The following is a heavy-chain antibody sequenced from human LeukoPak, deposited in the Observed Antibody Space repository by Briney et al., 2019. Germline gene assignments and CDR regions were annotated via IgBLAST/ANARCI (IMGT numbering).Heavy chain of an antibody. Sequence: PGGSLRLSCAASGFTFSRYWMHWVRQAPGKGLVWVSRINSDGSSTSNADSVKGRFTISRDNAKNTLYLQMNSLRAEDTAVYYCAKPLTIFGVVTPFDYWGQGTLVTVSS. CDR1: GFTFSRYW. CDR3: AKPLTIFGVVTPFDY. D-gene: IGHD3-3*01. V-gene: IGHV3-74*01. J-gene: IGHJ4*02. CDR2: INSDGSST.